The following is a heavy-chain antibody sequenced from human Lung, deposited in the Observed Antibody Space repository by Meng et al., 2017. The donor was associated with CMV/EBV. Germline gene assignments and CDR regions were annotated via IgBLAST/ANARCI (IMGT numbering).Heavy chain of an antibody. J-gene: IGHJ6*02. Sequence: SXTXSLXCTVPGGSISSYYWSWIRQPPGKGLEWIGYIYYSGSTDYNPSLKSRVTISLDTSKNQFSLKLSSVTAADTAVYSCARAAADDVFWSDDEGPGGINVWXQGTTVTVSS. CDR1: GGSISSYY. CDR3: ARAAADDVFWSDDEGPGGINV. D-gene: IGHD3-3*01. V-gene: IGHV4-59*12. CDR2: IYYSGST.